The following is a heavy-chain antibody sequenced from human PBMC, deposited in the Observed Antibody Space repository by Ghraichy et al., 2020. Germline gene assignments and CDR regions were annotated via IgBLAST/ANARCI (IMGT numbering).Heavy chain of an antibody. V-gene: IGHV1-3*01. D-gene: IGHD6-13*01. Sequence: ASVKVSCKASGYTFTSYAMHWVRQAPGQRLEWMGWINAGNGNTKYSQKFQGRVTITRDTSASTAYMELSSLRSEDTAVYYCAGETVLIAAAGYYYYYYGMDVWGQGTTVTVSS. CDR2: INAGNGNT. J-gene: IGHJ6*02. CDR3: AGETVLIAAAGYYYYYYGMDV. CDR1: GYTFTSYA.